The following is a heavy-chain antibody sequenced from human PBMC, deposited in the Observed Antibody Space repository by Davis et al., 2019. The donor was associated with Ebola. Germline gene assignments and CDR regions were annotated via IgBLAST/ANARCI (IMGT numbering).Heavy chain of an antibody. J-gene: IGHJ5*02. CDR1: GGSISSSSYY. CDR3: ARSLRDIVVVVAAAGWFDP. D-gene: IGHD2-15*01. V-gene: IGHV4-39*01. Sequence: SETLSLTCTVSGGSISSSSYYWGWIRQPPGKGLEWIGSIYYSGSTYYNPSLKSRVTISVDTSKNQFSLKLSSVTAADTAVYYCARSLRDIVVVVAAAGWFDPWGQGTLVTVSS. CDR2: IYYSGST.